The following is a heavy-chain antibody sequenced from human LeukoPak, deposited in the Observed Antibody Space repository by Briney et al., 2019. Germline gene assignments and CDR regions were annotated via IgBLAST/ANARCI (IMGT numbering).Heavy chain of an antibody. CDR3: ARHNRDGYNYYFDY. V-gene: IGHV3-53*04. Sequence: GGSLRLSCAASGFXVSSNYISWGRQAPPKGLEWVSVIYSGGSTYYTVSVKCRFTISRHNSQNTLYLQMNSLRAEDTAVYYCARHNRDGYNYYFDYWGQGTLVTVSS. CDR1: GFXVSSNY. CDR2: IYSGGST. D-gene: IGHD5-24*01. J-gene: IGHJ4*02.